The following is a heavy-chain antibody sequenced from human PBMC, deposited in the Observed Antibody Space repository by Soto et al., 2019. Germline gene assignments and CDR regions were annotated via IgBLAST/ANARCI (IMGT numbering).Heavy chain of an antibody. Sequence: SVKVSCKASGGTFSSYAISWVRQAPGQGLEWMGGIIPIFGTANYAQKFQGRVTITADESTSTAYMELSSLRSEDTAVYYCARSYYYDRLWDYYFDYWGQGTLATVSS. D-gene: IGHD3-22*01. CDR2: IIPIFGTA. V-gene: IGHV1-69*13. J-gene: IGHJ4*02. CDR3: ARSYYYDRLWDYYFDY. CDR1: GGTFSSYA.